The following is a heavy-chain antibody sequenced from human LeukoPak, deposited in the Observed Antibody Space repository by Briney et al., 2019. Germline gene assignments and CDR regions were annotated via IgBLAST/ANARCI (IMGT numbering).Heavy chain of an antibody. CDR2: IYPGDSDT. J-gene: IGHJ3*02. V-gene: IGHV5-51*01. Sequence: ASVKVSCKASGYTFTSYWIGWVRQMPGKGLEWMGIIYPGDSDTRYSPSFQGQATISADKSISTAFLQWSSLKASDTAMYYCARRESVLTGDAFDIWGQGTMVTVSS. CDR1: GYTFTSYW. CDR3: ARRESVLTGDAFDI. D-gene: IGHD2-21*01.